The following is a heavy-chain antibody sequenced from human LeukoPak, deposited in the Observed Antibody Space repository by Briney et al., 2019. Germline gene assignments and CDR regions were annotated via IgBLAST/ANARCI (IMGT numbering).Heavy chain of an antibody. J-gene: IGHJ4*02. CDR1: GFTFSSYA. CDR2: ISGSGGST. V-gene: IGHV3-23*01. CDR3: AKGRAIFSNTLHDY. Sequence: GGSLRLSRAASGFTFSSYAMSWVRQAPGKGLEWVSAISGSGGSTYYADSVKGRFTISRDNSKNTLYLQMNSLRAEDTAVYYCAKGRAIFSNTLHDYWGQGTLVTVSS. D-gene: IGHD3-9*01.